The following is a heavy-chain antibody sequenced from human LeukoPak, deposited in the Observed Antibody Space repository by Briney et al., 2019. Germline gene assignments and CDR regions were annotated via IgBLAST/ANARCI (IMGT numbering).Heavy chain of an antibody. Sequence: SETLSLTCTVSGGSISSGGYYWSWIRQPRGKGLEWIGCIYNSGSTLYNPSLKSRVTISEDTSKNQFSLKLSSVTAADTAVYYSARDMGYGDELGEGYYFDYWGQGTLVTVSS. CDR2: IYNSGST. CDR3: ARDMGYGDELGEGYYFDY. J-gene: IGHJ4*02. D-gene: IGHD4-17*01. V-gene: IGHV4-61*08. CDR1: GGSISSGGYY.